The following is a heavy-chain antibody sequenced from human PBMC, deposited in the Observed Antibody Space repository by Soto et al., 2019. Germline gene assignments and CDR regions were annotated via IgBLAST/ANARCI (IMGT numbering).Heavy chain of an antibody. Sequence: EVQLVESGGGLVQPGGSLRLSCVASGFTFSTYSMNWVRQAPGKGLEWISYISSSSSTTYADSVKGRFTISRDNAKNSLYLQRNSLRDEDTAVYYCARTIWSGYFQADYWGQGTLVTVSS. J-gene: IGHJ4*02. CDR1: GFTFSTYS. CDR2: ISSSSST. V-gene: IGHV3-48*02. D-gene: IGHD3-3*01. CDR3: ARTIWSGYFQADY.